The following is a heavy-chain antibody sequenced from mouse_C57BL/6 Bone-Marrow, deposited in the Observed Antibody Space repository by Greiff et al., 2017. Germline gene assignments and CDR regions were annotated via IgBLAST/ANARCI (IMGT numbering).Heavy chain of an antibody. V-gene: IGHV3-1*01. CDR2: ISYSGST. CDR1: GYSITSGYD. CDR3: ARGGGAWFAY. Sequence: VQLKESGPGMVKPSQSLSLTCTVTGYSITSGYDWHWIRHFPGNKLEWMGYISYSGSTNYNPSLKSRISITHDTSKNHFFLKLNSVTTEDTATYYFARGGGAWFAYWGQGTLVTVSA. J-gene: IGHJ3*01.